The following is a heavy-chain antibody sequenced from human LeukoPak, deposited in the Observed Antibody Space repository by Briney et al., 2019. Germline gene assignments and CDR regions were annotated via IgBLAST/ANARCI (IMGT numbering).Heavy chain of an antibody. J-gene: IGHJ6*03. CDR2: ISSSGSTI. D-gene: IGHD3-16*02. CDR3: ARSYRPPPYYYYYMDV. Sequence: GGSLRLSCAASGFTFSDYYMSWIRQAPGKGLEWVSYISSSGSTIYYADSVKGRFTISRDNTKNSLYLQMNSLRAEDTAVYYCARSYRPPPYYYYYMDVWGKGTTVTVSS. V-gene: IGHV3-11*04. CDR1: GFTFSDYY.